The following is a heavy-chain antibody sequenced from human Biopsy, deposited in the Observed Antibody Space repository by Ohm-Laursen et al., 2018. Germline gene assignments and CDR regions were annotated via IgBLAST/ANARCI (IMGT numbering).Heavy chain of an antibody. CDR2: ISYTGYT. CDR1: GGSISDDY. Sequence: GTLSLTCTVSGGSISDDYWNWIRQPPGKGLEWIGHISYTGYTSYNASLKSRVTISVDTSRNHFSLRLSSLTAADTAVYYCARGSNDFGGLYFPRWGQGTLLTVSS. D-gene: IGHD4-23*01. CDR3: ARGSNDFGGLYFPR. V-gene: IGHV4-59*01. J-gene: IGHJ4*02.